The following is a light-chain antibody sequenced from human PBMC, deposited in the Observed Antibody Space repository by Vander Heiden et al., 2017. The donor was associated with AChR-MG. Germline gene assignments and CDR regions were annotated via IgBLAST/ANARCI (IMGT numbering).Light chain of an antibody. Sequence: DLQITHSPSSLSASVGDRVTITCRASQSISSYLNWYQQKPGKAPKLVIYAASSLQSGVPSRFSGSGSGTDFTLTISSLQPEDFATYYCQQSYSTPRTFGQGTKVEIK. V-gene: IGKV1-39*01. CDR2: AAS. CDR3: QQSYSTPRT. CDR1: QSISSY. J-gene: IGKJ1*01.